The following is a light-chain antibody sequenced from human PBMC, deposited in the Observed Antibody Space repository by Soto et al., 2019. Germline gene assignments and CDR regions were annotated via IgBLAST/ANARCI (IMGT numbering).Light chain of an antibody. CDR2: DVS. V-gene: IGLV2-23*02. Sequence: HSVLTQPASVSGSPGQSITISCTETSSDVGSYNLVTWYQHNPGKAPKLLIYDVSKWPSGVSNRFSGSKSGNPASLTIFGLQAEDEADYYCCSYTSGSTYVFGTGTKVTVL. CDR1: SSDVGSYNL. CDR3: CSYTSGSTYV. J-gene: IGLJ1*01.